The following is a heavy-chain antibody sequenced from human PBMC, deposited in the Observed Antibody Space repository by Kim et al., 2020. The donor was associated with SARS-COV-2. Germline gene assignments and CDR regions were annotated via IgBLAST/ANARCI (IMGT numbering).Heavy chain of an antibody. D-gene: IGHD2-15*01. V-gene: IGHV3-7*01. CDR3: TRDRAYSLDY. CDR2: IKEDGSDK. CDR1: GFTFSDNW. Sequence: GGSLRLSCTASGFTFSDNWMSWVRQAPGKALEWLAKIKEDGSDKYYLNSVEGRFTISRDNAKNSLYLQMNSLRAEDTALYFCTRDRAYSLDYWGQGTLVTVSS. J-gene: IGHJ4*02.